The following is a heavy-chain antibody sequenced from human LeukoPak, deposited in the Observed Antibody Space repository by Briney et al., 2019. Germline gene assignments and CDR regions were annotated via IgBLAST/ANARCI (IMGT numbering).Heavy chain of an antibody. J-gene: IGHJ4*02. CDR3: AAPGQYCSGGSCFDY. D-gene: IGHD2-15*01. V-gene: IGHV4-39*07. Sequence: SETLSLTCTVSGGSISSSSYYWGWIRQPPGKGLEWIGSIYYSGSTYYNPSLKSRVTISVDTSKNQFSLKLSSVTAADTAVYYCAAPGQYCSGGSCFDYWGQGTLVTVSS. CDR1: GGSISSSSYY. CDR2: IYYSGST.